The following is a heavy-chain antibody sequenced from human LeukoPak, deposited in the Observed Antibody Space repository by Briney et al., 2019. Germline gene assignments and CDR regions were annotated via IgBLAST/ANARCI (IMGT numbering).Heavy chain of an antibody. CDR1: GYSISSGCY. Sequence: SETLSLTCTVSGYSISSGCYWGWIRQPPGKGLEWIGSIYHSGSAYYNPSLKSRVTISVDTSKNQFSLKLSSVTAADTAVYYCARDLSSWYYDSSGYPNWFDPWGQGTLVTVSS. J-gene: IGHJ5*02. CDR2: IYHSGSA. CDR3: ARDLSSWYYDSSGYPNWFDP. D-gene: IGHD3-22*01. V-gene: IGHV4-38-2*02.